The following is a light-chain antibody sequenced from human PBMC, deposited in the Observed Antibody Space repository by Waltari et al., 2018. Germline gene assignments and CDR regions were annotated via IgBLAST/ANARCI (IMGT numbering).Light chain of an antibody. CDR3: ISYRRDNSSI. CDR1: RSDVGACNY. V-gene: IGLV2-14*03. J-gene: IGLJ2*01. Sequence: QSALTQPASVSGSPGQSLTISCTGTRSDVGACNYVSWYQQHPGKVPKRMIYDVSQRPSRISSLFSSPNSGNAAYLAISGFQFEDEADYYCISYRRDNSSIFGGGTKLTVL. CDR2: DVS.